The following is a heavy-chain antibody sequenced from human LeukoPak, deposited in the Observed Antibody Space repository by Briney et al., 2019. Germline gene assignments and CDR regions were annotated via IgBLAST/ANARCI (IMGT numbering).Heavy chain of an antibody. CDR2: ISGSGGST. D-gene: IGHD3-16*01. J-gene: IGHJ3*02. V-gene: IGHV3-23*01. CDR1: GFTFSSYA. CDR3: AKSSRNPARDFSFSPSTFNAFDI. Sequence: PGGSLRLSCAASGFTFSSYAMSWVRQAPGKGLEWVSAISGSGGSTYYADSVKGRFTISRDNSKNTLYLQMNSLRAEDTAVYYCAKSSRNPARDFSFSPSTFNAFDIWGQGTMVTVSS.